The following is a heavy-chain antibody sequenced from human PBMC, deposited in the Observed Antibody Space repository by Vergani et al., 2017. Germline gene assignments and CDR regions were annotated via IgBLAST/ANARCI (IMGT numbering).Heavy chain of an antibody. D-gene: IGHD3-22*01. Sequence: EVQLVESGGGLVQPGRSLRLSCTASGFTFNHYAMNWVRQAPGKGLEWVSSISSRSTYTYYADSVKGRFTISRDNAKSSLYLQMNSLRADDTAVYYCARGYKYDNSGYYYYLPDYWGQGTLVTVSS. CDR1: GFTFNHYA. J-gene: IGHJ4*02. CDR2: ISSRSTYT. CDR3: ARGYKYDNSGYYYYLPDY. V-gene: IGHV3-21*01.